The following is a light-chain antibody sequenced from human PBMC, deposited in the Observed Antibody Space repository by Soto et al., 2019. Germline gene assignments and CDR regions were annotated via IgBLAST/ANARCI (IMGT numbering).Light chain of an antibody. J-gene: IGKJ5*01. CDR1: QSLLHSNGYNY. CDR3: MQGSQTPSIT. V-gene: IGKV2-28*01. CDR2: LGS. Sequence: DIVMTQSPLSLPVTPGEPASISCRSSQSLLHSNGYNYLDWYLQKPGQSPQLLIYLGSNRASGVPDRFSGSGSGKDFTLKISRVEAEDVGVYYCMQGSQTPSITFGQGTRLEIK.